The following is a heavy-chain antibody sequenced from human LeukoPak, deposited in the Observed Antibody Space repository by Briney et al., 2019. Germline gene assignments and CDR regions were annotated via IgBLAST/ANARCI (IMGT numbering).Heavy chain of an antibody. Sequence: ASVKASCKASGGTFSSYAISWVRQAPGQGLEWMGGIIPIFGTANYAQKFQGRVTITTDESTSTAYMELSSLRSEDTAVYYCASSGGATRAFFDYWGQGTLVTVSS. CDR2: IIPIFGTA. V-gene: IGHV1-69*05. CDR3: ASSGGATRAFFDY. D-gene: IGHD1-26*01. CDR1: GGTFSSYA. J-gene: IGHJ4*02.